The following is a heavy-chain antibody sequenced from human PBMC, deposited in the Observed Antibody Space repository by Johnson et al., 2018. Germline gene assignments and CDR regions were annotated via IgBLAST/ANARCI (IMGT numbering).Heavy chain of an antibody. CDR2: ISHDVTKT. J-gene: IGHJ3*02. D-gene: IGHD2-2*01. V-gene: IGHV3-30*03. CDR3: AGDHFVRGTNCYWDAFDR. CDR1: EFTFSHYG. Sequence: QVQLVESGGGVVQPGRSLRLSCAASEFTFSHYGMHWVRQAPGKGLEWVSFISHDVTKTYYVESVKGRFTISRDNAKNTLYLQMSSLRPEETSVYFCAGDHFVRGTNCYWDAFDRWGLGTMVTVSS.